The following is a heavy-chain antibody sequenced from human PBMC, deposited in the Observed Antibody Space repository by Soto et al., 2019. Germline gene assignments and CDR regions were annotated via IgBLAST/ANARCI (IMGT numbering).Heavy chain of an antibody. CDR3: ARSEKYYYDTRTYLPH. Sequence: GGSLRLSCAASGFTFSSYSMNWVRQAPGKGLECLSYISSSGSTIYYADSVKGRFTISRDNDKNSLYLQMNSLRAEDTAVYYCARSEKYYYDTRTYLPHWGQGTLVTVSS. CDR2: ISSSGSTI. J-gene: IGHJ4*02. D-gene: IGHD3-22*01. CDR1: GFTFSSYS. V-gene: IGHV3-48*01.